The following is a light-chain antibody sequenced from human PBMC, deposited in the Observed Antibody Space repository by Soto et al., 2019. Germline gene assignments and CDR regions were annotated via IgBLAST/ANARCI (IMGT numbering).Light chain of an antibody. Sequence: QSALTQPASVSGSPGQSITISCTGTSSDVGSYNLVSWYQQQPGKAPKLMIYEGSTRPSGVSNRFSGNKSDNTASLTISGLKAEDEADYYCCSYAGSSTWVFGGGTKLTVL. CDR3: CSYAGSSTWV. CDR2: EGS. V-gene: IGLV2-23*01. CDR1: SSDVGSYNL. J-gene: IGLJ3*02.